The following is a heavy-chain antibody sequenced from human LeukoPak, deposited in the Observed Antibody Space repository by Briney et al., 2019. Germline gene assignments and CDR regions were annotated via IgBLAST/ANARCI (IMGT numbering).Heavy chain of an antibody. CDR2: IYHSGST. D-gene: IGHD2-2*01. Sequence: SETLSLTCTVSGYSISSGYYWGWIRQPPGKGLEWIGSIYHSGSTYYNPSLKSRVTISVDTSKNQFSLKLSSVTAADTAVYYCARGLGYCSSTSCHLYYYYYYGMDVWGQGTTVTVSS. V-gene: IGHV4-38-2*02. CDR1: GYSISSGYY. J-gene: IGHJ6*02. CDR3: ARGLGYCSSTSCHLYYYYYYGMDV.